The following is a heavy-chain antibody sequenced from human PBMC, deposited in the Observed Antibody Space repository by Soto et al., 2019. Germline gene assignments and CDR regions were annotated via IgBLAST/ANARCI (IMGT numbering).Heavy chain of an antibody. V-gene: IGHV3-33*01. CDR3: ARGGSSWYSYYYYGMDV. D-gene: IGHD6-13*01. J-gene: IGHJ6*02. Sequence: QVQLVESGGGVVQPGRSLRLSCAASGFTFSSYGMHWVRQAPGKGLEWVAVIWCDGSNKYYADSVKGRFTISRDNSKNTLYLQMNSLRAEDTAVYYCARGGSSWYSYYYYGMDVWGQGTTVTVSS. CDR2: IWCDGSNK. CDR1: GFTFSSYG.